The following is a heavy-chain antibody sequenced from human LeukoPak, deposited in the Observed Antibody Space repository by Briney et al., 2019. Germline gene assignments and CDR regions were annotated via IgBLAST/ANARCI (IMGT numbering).Heavy chain of an antibody. Sequence: SVKVSCKASGGTFSSYAISWVRQAPGQGLEWMGGIIPIFGTANYAQKFQGRVTITTDESTSTAHMELSSLRSEDTAVYYCASKVSSGYYYGEYFQHWGQGTLVTVSS. J-gene: IGHJ1*01. D-gene: IGHD3-22*01. CDR3: ASKVSSGYYYGEYFQH. CDR1: GGTFSSYA. CDR2: IIPIFGTA. V-gene: IGHV1-69*05.